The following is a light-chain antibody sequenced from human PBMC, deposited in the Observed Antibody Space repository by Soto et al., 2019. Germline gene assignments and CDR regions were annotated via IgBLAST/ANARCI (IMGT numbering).Light chain of an antibody. CDR3: QQYGTSPPMYT. CDR1: QSVSSRY. J-gene: IGKJ2*01. V-gene: IGKV3-20*01. CDR2: RTS. Sequence: EIVLTQSPGTLSLSPGERATLSCRASQSVSSRYLAWYQQKPGQAPRLLIYRTSYRATGIPDRFSGSGSGTDFTLTISRLEPEDFAVYYCQQYGTSPPMYTFGQATKLEIK.